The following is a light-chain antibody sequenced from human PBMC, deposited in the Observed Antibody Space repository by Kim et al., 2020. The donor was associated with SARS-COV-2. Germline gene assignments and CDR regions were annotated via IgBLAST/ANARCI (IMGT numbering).Light chain of an antibody. CDR1: QGISHF. CDR3: QQYYRYPRT. CDR2: GAS. J-gene: IGKJ2*01. Sequence: SASVGDRVTITCRASQGISHFLAWVQQRPGTAPRLLIYGASNLHSGVPSRFSGSGSWTDFTLTISSLQPEDFASYYCQQYYRYPRTFGQGTKLEI. V-gene: IGKV1-16*01.